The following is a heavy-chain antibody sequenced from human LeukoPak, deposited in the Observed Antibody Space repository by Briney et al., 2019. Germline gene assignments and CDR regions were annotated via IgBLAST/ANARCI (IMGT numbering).Heavy chain of an antibody. D-gene: IGHD6-13*01. CDR2: IYYSGST. CDR3: ARPTPRYSSSWYGYFQH. CDR1: GGSISSGGYY. J-gene: IGHJ1*01. Sequence: SQTLSLTCTVSGGSISSGGYYWSWIRQHPGKGLEWIGYIYYSGSTYYNPSLKSRVTISVDTSKNQFSLKLSSVTAADTAVYYCARPTPRYSSSWYGYFQHWGQGTLVTVSS. V-gene: IGHV4-31*03.